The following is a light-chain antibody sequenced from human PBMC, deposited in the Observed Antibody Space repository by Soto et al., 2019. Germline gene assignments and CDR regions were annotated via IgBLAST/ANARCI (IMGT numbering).Light chain of an antibody. J-gene: IGKJ2*01. CDR3: QQYNNWPYT. V-gene: IGKV3-15*01. CDR1: QSVSSN. Sequence: EIVMTQSPATLSVSPGERATLSCRASQSVSSNLAWYQQKPGQAPRLLIYGASTRATGIPARFSGSGSGTAFTRTISSLQSEDFAVYYCQQYNNWPYTFGQGTKLEIK. CDR2: GAS.